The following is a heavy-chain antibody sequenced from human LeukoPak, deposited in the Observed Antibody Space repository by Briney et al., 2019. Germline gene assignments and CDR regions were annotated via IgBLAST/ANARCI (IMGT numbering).Heavy chain of an antibody. V-gene: IGHV3-23*01. CDR2: ISGSSGST. Sequence: GGSLRLSCAASRFTFSNYAMSWVRQAPGKGLEWVSAISGSSGSTYYADSVKGRFTISRDNSKNTLYLQMNSLRAEDTAVYCCARAPYYYDSSGYHSLFGYWGQGTLVTVSS. CDR3: ARAPYYYDSSGYHSLFGY. J-gene: IGHJ4*02. CDR1: RFTFSNYA. D-gene: IGHD3-22*01.